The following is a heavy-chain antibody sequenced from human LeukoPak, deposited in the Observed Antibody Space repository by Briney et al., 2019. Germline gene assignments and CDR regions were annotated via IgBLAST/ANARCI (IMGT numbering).Heavy chain of an antibody. CDR2: ISSSGSTL. V-gene: IGHV3-11*01. D-gene: IGHD1-20*01. CDR1: GFTFSDYY. CDR3: ARRRYNWNAIDY. J-gene: IGHJ4*02. Sequence: PGGSLRLSCAASGFTFSDYYMSWIRQAPGKGLEWVSYISSSGSTLYHADSVKGRITISRDNAKNSLYLQMNSLRAEDTAVYYCARRRYNWNAIDYWGQGTLVTVSS.